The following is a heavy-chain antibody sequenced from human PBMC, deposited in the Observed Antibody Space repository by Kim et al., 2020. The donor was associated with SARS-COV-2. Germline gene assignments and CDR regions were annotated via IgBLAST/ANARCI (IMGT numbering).Heavy chain of an antibody. J-gene: IGHJ4*02. CDR3: ARGREGYYYDSSGYYSYHFDY. Sequence: SETLSLTCAVYGGSFSGYYWSWIRQPPGKGLEWIGEINHSGSTNYNPSPKSRVTISVDTSKNQFSLKLSSVTAADTAVYYCARGREGYYYDSSGYYSYHFDYWGQGTLVTVSS. CDR1: GGSFSGYY. V-gene: IGHV4-34*01. D-gene: IGHD3-22*01. CDR2: INHSGST.